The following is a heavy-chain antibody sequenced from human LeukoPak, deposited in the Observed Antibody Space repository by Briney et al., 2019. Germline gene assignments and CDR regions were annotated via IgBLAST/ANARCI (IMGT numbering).Heavy chain of an antibody. CDR1: GFIFSSYG. D-gene: IGHD4-23*01. J-gene: IGHJ4*02. CDR3: AKDRPTVVTRRHYFDY. V-gene: IGHV3-23*01. CDR2: ISGSGGST. Sequence: PGGSLRLSCVASGFIFSSYGMSWVRQAPGKGLEWVSAISGSGGSTYYADSVKGRFTISRDNSKNTLYLQMNSLRAEDTAVYYCAKDRPTVVTRRHYFDYWRQGILVTVSS.